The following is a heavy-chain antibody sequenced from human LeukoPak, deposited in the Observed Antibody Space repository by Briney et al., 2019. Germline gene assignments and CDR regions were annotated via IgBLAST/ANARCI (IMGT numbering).Heavy chain of an antibody. J-gene: IGHJ6*03. Sequence: ASVKVSCKASGYTFSDYDVNWVRQAPGQGLEWMGWMNPTSGDTGYAQKFQGRVTMTRSMSRNTAYMELSRLRSEDTAVYFCERVVMKAFYYYYMDVWGKGTTIIISS. CDR1: GYTFSDYD. CDR3: ERVVMKAFYYYYMDV. D-gene: IGHD2-21*01. CDR2: MNPTSGDT. V-gene: IGHV1-8*01.